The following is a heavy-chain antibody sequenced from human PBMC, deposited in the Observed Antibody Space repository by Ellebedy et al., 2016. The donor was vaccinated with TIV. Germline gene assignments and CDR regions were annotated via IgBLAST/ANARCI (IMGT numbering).Heavy chain of an antibody. V-gene: IGHV1-2*02. J-gene: IGHJ3*01. CDR1: GYTFSDYP. CDR3: ARDGPWGYDAIDV. CDR2: SNPNSGGT. Sequence: ASVKVSXKATGYTFSDYPLHWVRQAPGQGPEWMGWSNPNSGGTNYAQKFQDRVTLTRDTSINTAYMELIRLRPDDTAVYYCARDGPWGYDAIDVWGQGTKVTVSS. D-gene: IGHD7-27*01.